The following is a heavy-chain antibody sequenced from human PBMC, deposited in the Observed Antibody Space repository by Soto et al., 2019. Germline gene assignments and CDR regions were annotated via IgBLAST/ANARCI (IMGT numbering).Heavy chain of an antibody. J-gene: IGHJ3*02. CDR2: ISGSGGST. D-gene: IGHD3-22*01. V-gene: IGHV3-23*01. Sequence: GESLKISCAASGFTFSSYAMSWVRQAPGKGLEWVSAISGSGGSTYYADSVKGRFTISRDNSKNTLYLQMNSLRAEDTAVYYCAKDPGSSGSLEAFDIWGQGTMVTVSS. CDR1: GFTFSSYA. CDR3: AKDPGSSGSLEAFDI.